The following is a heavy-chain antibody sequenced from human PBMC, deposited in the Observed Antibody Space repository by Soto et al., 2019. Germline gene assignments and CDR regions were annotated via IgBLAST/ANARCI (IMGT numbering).Heavy chain of an antibody. CDR2: IYYSGST. Sequence: QVQLQESGPGLVKPSETLSLTCTVSGGSISSYYWSWIRQPPGKGLEWIGYIYYSGSTNYNPSLKSRVTISVDTSKNQFSLKRSSVTAADTAVYYCARLLWSRGDWFDPWGQGTLVTVSS. J-gene: IGHJ5*02. CDR1: GGSISSYY. D-gene: IGHD3-10*01. V-gene: IGHV4-59*08. CDR3: ARLLWSRGDWFDP.